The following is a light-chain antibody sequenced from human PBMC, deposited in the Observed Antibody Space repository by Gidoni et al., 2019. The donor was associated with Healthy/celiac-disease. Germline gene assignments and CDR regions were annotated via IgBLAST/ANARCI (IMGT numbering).Light chain of an antibody. CDR1: SLRSYY. V-gene: IGLV3-19*01. CDR2: GKN. CDR3: NSRDSSCNRV. J-gene: IGLJ3*02. Sequence: SELTQDPAVSVALGQTVRITCQGDSLRSYYASWYQQKPGQVPVLVIYGKNNRPSGIPDRFSGSSSRNTASLTITGAQAEDVADYYCNSRDSSCNRVFGGGTKLTVL.